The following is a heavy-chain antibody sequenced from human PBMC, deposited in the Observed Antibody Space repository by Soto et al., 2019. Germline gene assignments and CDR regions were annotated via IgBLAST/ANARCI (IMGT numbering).Heavy chain of an antibody. CDR1: GYTFTFYD. CDR2: MNPNSGNA. CDR3: ARGGSYYYMDV. J-gene: IGHJ6*03. Sequence: GASLKVSCKPFGYTFTFYDINWVRQATGQGLEWMGWMNPNSGNACYAQKFQGRVTMTRNTSISIAYMELSSLTPEYTAVYYCARGGSYYYMDVWGKGTTVTAP. V-gene: IGHV1-8*01.